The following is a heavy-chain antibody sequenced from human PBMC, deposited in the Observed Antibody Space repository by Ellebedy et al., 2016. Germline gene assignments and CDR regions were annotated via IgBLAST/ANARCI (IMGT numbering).Heavy chain of an antibody. J-gene: IGHJ4*02. D-gene: IGHD5-12*01. V-gene: IGHV4-4*02. CDR3: ARDQTVTTINGGKLFDY. CDR1: GGSISSSNW. CDR2: IYHSGST. Sequence: SETLSLTCAVSGGSISSSNWWSWVRQPPGKGLEWIGEIYHSGSTNYNPSLKSRVTISVDKSKNQFSLKLSSVTAADTAVYYCARDQTVTTINGGKLFDYWGQGTLVTVSS.